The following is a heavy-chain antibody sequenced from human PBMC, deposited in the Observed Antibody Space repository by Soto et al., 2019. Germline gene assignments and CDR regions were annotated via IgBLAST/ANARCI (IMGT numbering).Heavy chain of an antibody. J-gene: IGHJ4*02. CDR2: ISYDGSNK. D-gene: IGHD2-21*02. CDR3: ARGEALAYCGGDCYFFDY. Sequence: GGSLRLSCAASGFTFSSYAMHWVRQAPGKGLEWVAVISYDGSNKYYADSVKGRFTISRDNSKNTLYLQMNSLRAEDTAVYYCARGEALAYCGGDCYFFDYWGQGTLVTVSS. V-gene: IGHV3-30-3*01. CDR1: GFTFSSYA.